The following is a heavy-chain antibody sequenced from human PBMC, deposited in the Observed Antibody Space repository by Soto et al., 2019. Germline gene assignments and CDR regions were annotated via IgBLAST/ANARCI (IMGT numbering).Heavy chain of an antibody. J-gene: IGHJ4*02. V-gene: IGHV3-9*02. D-gene: IGHD4-17*01. CDR2: ISSNSDTI. CDR3: AKEMKWGGMTTIHYFDS. Sequence: EVQLVESGGGLVQPGRSLRLSCVASGFTADDYAMHWVRQAPGKGLEWVSGISSNSDTIDYADSVKGRFTISRDNAKNSLFLKMNSLRPEDTALYYCAKEMKWGGMTTIHYFDSWGQGTLVTVSS. CDR1: GFTADDYA.